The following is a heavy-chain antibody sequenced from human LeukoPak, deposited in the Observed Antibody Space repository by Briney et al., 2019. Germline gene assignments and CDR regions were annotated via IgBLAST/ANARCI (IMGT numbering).Heavy chain of an antibody. Sequence: SETLSLTXAVYGGSFRGYYWSWIRQPPGKGLEWIGEINHSGSTNYNPSLKSRVTISVDTSKNQFSLKLSSVTAADTAVYYCARGMAAAGYYYYYYMDVWGKGTTVTVSS. CDR1: GGSFRGYY. D-gene: IGHD6-13*01. CDR2: INHSGST. J-gene: IGHJ6*03. V-gene: IGHV4-34*01. CDR3: ARGMAAAGYYYYYYMDV.